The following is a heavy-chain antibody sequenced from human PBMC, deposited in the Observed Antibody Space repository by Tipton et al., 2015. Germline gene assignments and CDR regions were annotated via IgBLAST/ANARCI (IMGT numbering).Heavy chain of an antibody. J-gene: IGHJ4*02. Sequence: SLRLSCAASGFTFSSYDMNWVRQAPGKGLEWASYISSRSSTIYYADSVKGRFTISRDNANNSLHLQMHSLRDEDTAVYYCATKLYASAWDYWGQGTLVTVSS. V-gene: IGHV3-48*02. CDR2: ISSRSSTI. CDR1: GFTFSSYD. D-gene: IGHD6-19*01. CDR3: ATKLYASAWDY.